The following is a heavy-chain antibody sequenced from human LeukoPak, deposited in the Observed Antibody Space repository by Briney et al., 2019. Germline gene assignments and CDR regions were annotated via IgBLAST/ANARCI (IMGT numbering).Heavy chain of an antibody. D-gene: IGHD3-9*01. CDR3: ARIALYDDTAFYSGYYYYYYPMDV. Sequence: PGGSLRLSCAASGFTLNTYSMNWVRQAPGKGLEWVSSISSTGSDMYYVDSVKGRFTISRDNAKNSLFLQVNSLRAEDTAVYCCARIALYDDTAFYSGYYYYYYPMDVWAKGPRSPSP. CDR2: ISSTGSDM. CDR1: GFTLNTYS. J-gene: IGHJ6*02. V-gene: IGHV3-21*01.